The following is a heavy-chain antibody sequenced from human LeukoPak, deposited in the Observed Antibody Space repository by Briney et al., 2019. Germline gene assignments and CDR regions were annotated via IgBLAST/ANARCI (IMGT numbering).Heavy chain of an antibody. Sequence: SETLLLTCTGSGGSISGYYWSGIQEPPGKRLDLVGSVHYSGCTYYNPSLKSRVTMSVDTSKNQFSLKLTSVTAADTAVYNCARKGEHYYDSGKVWPAWFDLWGQGTLVTVSS. D-gene: IGHD3-10*01. V-gene: IGHV4-59*01. CDR1: GGSISGYY. J-gene: IGHJ5*02. CDR2: VHYSGCT. CDR3: ARKGEHYYDSGKVWPAWFDL.